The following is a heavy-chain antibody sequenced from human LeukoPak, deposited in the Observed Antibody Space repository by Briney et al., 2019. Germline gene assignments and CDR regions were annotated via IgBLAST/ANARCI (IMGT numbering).Heavy chain of an antibody. Sequence: GGSLRLSCAASGFTFTTYNMNWVRQAPGKGLEWISYYADSVKGRFTTSRDNGKNSLFLQMNSLRAEDTAVYYCARGAPYYYDGSGLYYFDYWGQGTLVTVSS. J-gene: IGHJ4*02. CDR3: ARGAPYYYDGSGLYYFDY. V-gene: IGHV3-48*01. CDR1: GFTFTTYN. D-gene: IGHD3-22*01.